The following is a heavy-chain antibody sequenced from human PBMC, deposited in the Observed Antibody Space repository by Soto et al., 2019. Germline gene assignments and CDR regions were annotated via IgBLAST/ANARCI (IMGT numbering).Heavy chain of an antibody. J-gene: IGHJ5*02. V-gene: IGHV4-34*01. Sequence: SSETLSLTCAVYGGSFSGYYWSWIRQPPGKGLEWIGEINHSGSTNYNPSLKSRVTISVDTSKNQFSLKLSSVTAADTAVYYCARGGSAYDFWSGYQNWFDPWGQGTLVTVSS. CDR2: INHSGST. D-gene: IGHD3-3*01. CDR3: ARGGSAYDFWSGYQNWFDP. CDR1: GGSFSGYY.